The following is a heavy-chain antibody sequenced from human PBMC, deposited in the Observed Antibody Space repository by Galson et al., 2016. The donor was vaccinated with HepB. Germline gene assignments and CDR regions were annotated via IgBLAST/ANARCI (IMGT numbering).Heavy chain of an antibody. D-gene: IGHD1-26*01. Sequence: QSGAEVKKPGESLRISCKGSGYSFTNYWISWVRQMPGKGLAWMGRIDPSDSYTSYSPSFKRHVTISADKSISTAYLQWSILKASDTAMYYCARSSGSPTRDFDYWGQGTLVTVSS. CDR1: GYSFTNYW. J-gene: IGHJ4*02. CDR3: ARSSGSPTRDFDY. V-gene: IGHV5-10-1*01. CDR2: IDPSDSYT.